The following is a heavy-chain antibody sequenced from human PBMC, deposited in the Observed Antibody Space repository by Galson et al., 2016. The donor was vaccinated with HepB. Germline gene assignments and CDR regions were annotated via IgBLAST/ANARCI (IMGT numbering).Heavy chain of an antibody. V-gene: IGHV3-23*01. D-gene: IGHD6-19*01. CDR1: GFSISIYS. CDR2: IRGSGTGT. J-gene: IGHJ3*02. Sequence: SLRLSCAASGFSISIYSMNWVRQAPGKGLEWVSAIRGSGTGTSYTDSVKGRFTISRANSKNTLYLQRNSLRAEDAAVYYGAEISLAGYNSGWGGSFDIWGRGTMVTVSS. CDR3: AEISLAGYNSGWGGSFDI.